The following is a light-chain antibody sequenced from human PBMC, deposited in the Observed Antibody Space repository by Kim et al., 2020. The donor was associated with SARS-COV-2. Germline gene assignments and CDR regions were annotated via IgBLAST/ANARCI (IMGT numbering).Light chain of an antibody. CDR3: NSRDKSGDHVV. J-gene: IGLJ3*02. Sequence: SSELTQDPAVSVALGQTVRITCQGDSLRTYYASWYQQKPGQAPILVIYGKNNRPSGIPDRFSGSSSGNTASLIVTGAQAVDEADYYCNSRDKSGDHVVFG. CDR1: SLRTYY. CDR2: GKN. V-gene: IGLV3-19*01.